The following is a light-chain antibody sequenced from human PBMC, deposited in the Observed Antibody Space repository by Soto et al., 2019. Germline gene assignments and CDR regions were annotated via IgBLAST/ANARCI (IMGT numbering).Light chain of an antibody. V-gene: IGKV3-20*01. CDR3: QQYISSPRT. CDR2: GAS. J-gene: IGKJ1*01. CDR1: QSVSSNY. Sequence: EIVLTQSPGTLSLSPGERATLSCTASQSVSSNYLDWYQQKPGQATRLLIYGASSRVTGIPDRFSGSGSGTDFTLTISRLEPEDFAVYYCQQYISSPRTFGQGTKVDI.